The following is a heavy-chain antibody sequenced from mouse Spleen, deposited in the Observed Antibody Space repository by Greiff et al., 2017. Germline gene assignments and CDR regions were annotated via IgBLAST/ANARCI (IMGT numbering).Heavy chain of an antibody. CDR1: GYTFTSYW. CDR2: IHPNSGST. D-gene: IGHD2-4*01. Sequence: VQLQQPGAELVKPGASVKLSCKASGYTFTSYWMHWVKQRPGQGLEWIGMIHPNSGSTNYNEKFKSKATLTVDKSSSTAYMQLSSLTSEDSAVYYCVTMITATGFAYWGQGTLVTVSA. CDR3: VTMITATGFAY. V-gene: IGHV1-64*01. J-gene: IGHJ3*01.